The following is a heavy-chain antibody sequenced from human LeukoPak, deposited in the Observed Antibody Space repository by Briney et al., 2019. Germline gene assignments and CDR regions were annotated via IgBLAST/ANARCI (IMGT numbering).Heavy chain of an antibody. V-gene: IGHV1-46*01. J-gene: IGHJ6*03. Sequence: ASVKVSCKASGYTFTSYYMHWVRQAPGQGLEWMGIINPSGGSTSYAQKFQGRVTMTRDTSTSTVYMELSSLRSEDTAVYYCARDVGDGYQLLNWGPYYYMDVWGKGTTVTVSS. CDR1: GYTFTSYY. D-gene: IGHD2-2*01. CDR3: ARDVGDGYQLLNWGPYYYMDV. CDR2: INPSGGST.